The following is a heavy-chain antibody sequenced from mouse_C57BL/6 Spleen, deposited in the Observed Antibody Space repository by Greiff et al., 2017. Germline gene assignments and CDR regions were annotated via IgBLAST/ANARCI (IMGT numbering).Heavy chain of an antibody. J-gene: IGHJ4*01. CDR1: GYTFTSYW. D-gene: IGHD2-4*01. V-gene: IGHV1-64*01. CDR3: ARGGWDYDYAMDY. Sequence: QVQLKQPGAELVKPGASVKLSCKASGYTFTSYWMHWVKQRPGQGLEWIGMIHPNSGSTNYNEKFKSKATLTVDKSSSTAYMQLSSLTSEDSAVYYCARGGWDYDYAMDYWGQGTSVTVSS. CDR2: IHPNSGST.